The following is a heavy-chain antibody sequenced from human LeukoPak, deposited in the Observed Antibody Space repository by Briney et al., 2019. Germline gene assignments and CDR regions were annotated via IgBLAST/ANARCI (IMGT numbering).Heavy chain of an antibody. D-gene: IGHD1-26*01. CDR2: LSWHSGSI. Sequence: GRSLRLSCVASGFTFNDYAMQWVRQAPGKGLEWVSGLSWHSGSIVYADSVKGRFIISRDNAKNSLYLEMNSLRPEDSALYYCAKETKVGENLYYLDCWGRGTLVTVSS. J-gene: IGHJ4*02. V-gene: IGHV3-9*01. CDR3: AKETKVGENLYYLDC. CDR1: GFTFNDYA.